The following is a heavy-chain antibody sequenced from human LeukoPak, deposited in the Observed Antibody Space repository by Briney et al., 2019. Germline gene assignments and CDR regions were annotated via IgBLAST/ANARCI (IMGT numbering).Heavy chain of an antibody. V-gene: IGHV3-48*02. J-gene: IGHJ4*02. D-gene: IGHD3-9*01. CDR1: GFTFSSYS. CDR2: ISSSSSTI. CDR3: ATRDRVLRYFDWFQV. Sequence: GGSLRLSCAASGFTFSSYSMNWVRQAPGKGLERVSYISSSSSTIYYADSVKGRFTISRDNAKNSLYLQMNSLRDEDTAVYYCATRDRVLRYFDWFQVWGQGTLVTVSS.